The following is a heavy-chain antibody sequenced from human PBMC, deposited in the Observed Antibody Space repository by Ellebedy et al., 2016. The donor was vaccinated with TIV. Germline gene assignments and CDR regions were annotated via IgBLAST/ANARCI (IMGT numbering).Heavy chain of an antibody. CDR3: ARDRGLGRYYWYFDF. V-gene: IGHV4-59*01. Sequence: SETLSLTCSVSDGSFRGFFWNWIRQSPGKGLEWVGQISDSGNTVYNPSLTNRVTMLIDTSNNQSSLNLTSLTAADTAVYYCARDRGLGRYYWYFDFWGRGALVTVSS. CDR1: DGSFRGFF. D-gene: IGHD7-27*01. J-gene: IGHJ2*01. CDR2: ISDSGNT.